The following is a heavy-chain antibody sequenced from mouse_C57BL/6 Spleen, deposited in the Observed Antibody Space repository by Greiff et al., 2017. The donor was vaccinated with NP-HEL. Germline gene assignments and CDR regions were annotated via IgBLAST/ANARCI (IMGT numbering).Heavy chain of an antibody. CDR1: GYTFTSYW. CDR2: IHPNSGST. Sequence: QVQLQQPGAELVKPGASVKLSCKASGYTFTSYWMHWVKQRPGQGLEWIGMIHPNSGSTNYNEKFKSKATLTVDKSSSTAYMQLSSLTSEDSAVYYCAREVGNPAWFAYWGQGTLVTVSA. J-gene: IGHJ3*01. CDR3: AREVGNPAWFAY. V-gene: IGHV1-64*01. D-gene: IGHD2-1*01.